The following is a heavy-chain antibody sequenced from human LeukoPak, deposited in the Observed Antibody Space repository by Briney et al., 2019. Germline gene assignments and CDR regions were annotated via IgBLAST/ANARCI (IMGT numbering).Heavy chain of an antibody. D-gene: IGHD5-18*01. Sequence: PSETLSLTCTVSGGSISSGGYYWSWIRQHPGKGLEWIGYIYYSGSTYYNPSLKSRVTISVDTSKNQFSLKLSSVTAADTAVYYCASGVTPLYYFDYWGQGTLVTVSS. CDR2: IYYSGST. J-gene: IGHJ4*02. CDR1: GGSISSGGYY. CDR3: ASGVTPLYYFDY. V-gene: IGHV4-31*03.